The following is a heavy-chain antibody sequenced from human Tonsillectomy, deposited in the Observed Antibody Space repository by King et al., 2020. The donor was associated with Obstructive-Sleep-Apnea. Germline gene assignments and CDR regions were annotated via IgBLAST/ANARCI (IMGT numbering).Heavy chain of an antibody. CDR1: GYTFTGYY. CDR2: INPNSGGT. D-gene: IGHD3-3*01. J-gene: IGHJ6*02. V-gene: IGHV1-2*04. Sequence: QLVQSGAEVKKPGASVKVSCKASGYTFTGYYMHWVRQAPGQGLEWMGWINPNSGGTNYAQKFQGWVTMTRDTSISKAYMELSRLRSDDTDVYYCARAMYYDFWSSPGYGIDVWGQGTRVTVSS. CDR3: ARAMYYDFWSSPGYGIDV.